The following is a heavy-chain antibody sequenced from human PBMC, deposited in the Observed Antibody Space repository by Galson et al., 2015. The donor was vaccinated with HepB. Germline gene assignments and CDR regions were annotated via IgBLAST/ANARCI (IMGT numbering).Heavy chain of an antibody. D-gene: IGHD2-8*01. CDR2: ISYDGSIE. J-gene: IGHJ6*02. Sequence: SLRLSCAASGFTFSKYGVHWVRQAPGKGLEWLAVISYDGSIEFYAESVKGRSTISRDNSKTTVYLRMDSLRIEVTAMYYCAKGVYALRDDFGVDVWGQGTPVTVSS. CDR3: AKGVYALRDDFGVDV. V-gene: IGHV3-30*18. CDR1: GFTFSKYG.